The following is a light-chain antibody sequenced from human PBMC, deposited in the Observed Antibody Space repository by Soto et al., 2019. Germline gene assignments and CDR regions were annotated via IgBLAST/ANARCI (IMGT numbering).Light chain of an antibody. CDR3: CSYAGSSSHVV. J-gene: IGLJ2*01. CDR1: SSDVGSYNL. V-gene: IGLV2-23*01. CDR2: EGS. Sequence: QSALTQPASVSGSPGQSITISCTGTSSDVGSYNLVSWYQQHPGKAPKLMIYEGSKRPSGVSNRFSGSKSGNTASLTSSGRQAEDEADYYCCSYAGSSSHVVFGGGTKLTVL.